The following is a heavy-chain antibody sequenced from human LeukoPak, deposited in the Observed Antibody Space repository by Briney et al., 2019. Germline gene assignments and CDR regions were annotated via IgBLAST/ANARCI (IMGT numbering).Heavy chain of an antibody. CDR1: GGSISSYY. D-gene: IGHD3-16*01. CDR3: ARVPPPSLGHCYYYMDV. CDR2: IYYSGST. Sequence: SETLSLTCTVSGGSISSYYWSWIRQPPGKGLEWIGYIYYSGSTNYNPSLKSRVTISVDTSKNQFSLKLSSVTAADTAVYYCARVPPPSLGHCYYYMDVWGKGTTVTISS. V-gene: IGHV4-59*12. J-gene: IGHJ6*03.